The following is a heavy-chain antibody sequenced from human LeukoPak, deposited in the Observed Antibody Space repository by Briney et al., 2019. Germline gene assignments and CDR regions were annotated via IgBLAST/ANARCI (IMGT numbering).Heavy chain of an antibody. V-gene: IGHV3-15*01. Sequence: GGSLRLSCAASGFTFSNAWMSWVRQAPGKGLEWVGRIKSKTDGGTTDYAAPVKGRFTISRDDSKSIAYLQMNSLKTEDTAVYYCTRDAGGSSTSCLDYWGQGTLVAVSS. CDR2: IKSKTDGGTT. CDR3: TRDAGGSSTSCLDY. D-gene: IGHD2-2*01. J-gene: IGHJ4*02. CDR1: GFTFSNAW.